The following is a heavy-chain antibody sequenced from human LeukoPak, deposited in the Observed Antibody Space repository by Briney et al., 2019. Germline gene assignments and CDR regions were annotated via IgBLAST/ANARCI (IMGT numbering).Heavy chain of an antibody. V-gene: IGHV1-2*02. Sequence: ASVKVSCKASGYTFTGYYIHWVRQAPGQGLEWMGWINPHSGGTNYAQKFQGRVTLTRDTSISTVYMDLSSLMSDDTAVYYCARDSSLGHWGQGTLVTVSS. J-gene: IGHJ4*02. CDR3: ARDSSLGH. D-gene: IGHD3/OR15-3a*01. CDR1: GYTFTGYY. CDR2: INPHSGGT.